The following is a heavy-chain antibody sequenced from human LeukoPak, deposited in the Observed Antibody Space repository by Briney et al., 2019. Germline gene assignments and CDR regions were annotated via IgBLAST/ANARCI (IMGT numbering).Heavy chain of an antibody. Sequence: SETLSLTCTVSGDSISSSNYYWGWIRQPPGKGLEWIGSIYYSGSTYYNPSLKSRVTISVDTSKNQFSLKLSSVTAADTAVYYCARGPRIFGNSWSRLYYMDVWGKGTTVTVSS. CDR2: IYYSGST. J-gene: IGHJ6*03. CDR1: GDSISSSNYY. CDR3: ARGPRIFGNSWSRLYYMDV. D-gene: IGHD6-13*01. V-gene: IGHV4-39*01.